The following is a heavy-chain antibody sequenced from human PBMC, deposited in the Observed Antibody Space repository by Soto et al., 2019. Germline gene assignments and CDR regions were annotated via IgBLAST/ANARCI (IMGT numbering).Heavy chain of an antibody. J-gene: IGHJ4*02. V-gene: IGHV1-69*01. CDR2: IIPIFGTA. CDR3: ARDGGRHSGGIDY. D-gene: IGHD1-26*01. Sequence: QVQLVQSGAEVKKPGSSVKVSCKASGGTFSSYSINWVRQAPGQGLEWMGEIIPIFGTANYAQRFQGRVTITADESTSTAYMELSSLRAEDTAVYYCARDGGRHSGGIDYWGQGTLVTVSS. CDR1: GGTFSSYS.